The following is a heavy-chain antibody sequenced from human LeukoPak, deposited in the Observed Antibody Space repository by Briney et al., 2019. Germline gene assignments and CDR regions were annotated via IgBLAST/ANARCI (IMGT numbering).Heavy chain of an antibody. V-gene: IGHV3-21*04. Sequence: PGGSLRLSCAASGFTFSIYSMSWVRLAPGKGLEWVASITSSSSFIYYADSVKGRFTISRDNSKNTLYLQMNSLRAEDTAVYYCAKQSVHWGQGTLVTVSS. CDR2: ITSSSSFI. J-gene: IGHJ4*02. CDR3: AKQSVH. CDR1: GFTFSIYS. D-gene: IGHD6-19*01.